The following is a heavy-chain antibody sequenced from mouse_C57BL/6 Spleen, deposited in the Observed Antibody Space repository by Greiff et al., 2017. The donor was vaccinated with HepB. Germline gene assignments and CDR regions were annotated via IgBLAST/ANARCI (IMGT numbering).Heavy chain of an antibody. CDR3: ARYDYGSSYVRGAMDY. J-gene: IGHJ4*01. V-gene: IGHV7-3*01. CDR1: GFTFTDYY. D-gene: IGHD1-1*01. CDR2: IRNKANGYTT. Sequence: EVQRVESGGGLVQPGGPLSLSCAASGFTFTDYYMSWVRQPPGKALEWLGFIRNKANGYTTEYSASVKGRFTISRDNSQSILYLQMNALRAEDSATYYCARYDYGSSYVRGAMDYWGQGTSVTVSS.